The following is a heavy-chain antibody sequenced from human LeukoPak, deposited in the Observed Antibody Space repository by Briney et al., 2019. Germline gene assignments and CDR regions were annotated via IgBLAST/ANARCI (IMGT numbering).Heavy chain of an antibody. J-gene: IGHJ6*02. D-gene: IGHD6-6*01. CDR1: GYTFTSYG. Sequence: GASVKVSCKASGYTFTSYGISWVRQAPGQGLEWMGWISAYNGNTNYAQKFQGRVTITADESTSTAYMELSSLRSEDTAVYYCARSHYSSSSRYYYYYGMDVWGQGTTVTVSS. CDR2: ISAYNGNT. CDR3: ARSHYSSSSRYYYYYGMDV. V-gene: IGHV1-18*01.